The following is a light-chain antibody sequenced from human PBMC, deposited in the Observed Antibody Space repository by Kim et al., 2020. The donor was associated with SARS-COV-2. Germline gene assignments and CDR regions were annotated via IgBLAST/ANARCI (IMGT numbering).Light chain of an antibody. V-gene: IGLV1-44*01. J-gene: IGLJ2*01. CDR2: SNN. CDR1: SSNIGSNT. CDR3: AAWDDSLNGV. Sequence: QSVLTQPPSASGTPGQRVTISCSGSSSNIGSNTVNWYQQLPGTATKLLIYSNNQRPSGVPDRFSGSKSGTSASLAISGLQSEDEADYYCAAWDDSLNGVFGGGTQLTVL.